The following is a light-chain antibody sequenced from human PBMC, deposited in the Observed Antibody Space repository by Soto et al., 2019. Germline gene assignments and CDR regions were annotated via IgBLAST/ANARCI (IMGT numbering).Light chain of an antibody. Sequence: EIVMTQSPSTLSVSPGERATLSCRASQSVSSNLVWYQQKPGQAPRLLIYGASTRATGIPDRFSGSGSGTEFTLTISSLQSEDFAVYYCQQYNNWPLSFGQGTKVDIK. CDR2: GAS. J-gene: IGKJ1*01. CDR3: QQYNNWPLS. V-gene: IGKV3D-15*01. CDR1: QSVSSN.